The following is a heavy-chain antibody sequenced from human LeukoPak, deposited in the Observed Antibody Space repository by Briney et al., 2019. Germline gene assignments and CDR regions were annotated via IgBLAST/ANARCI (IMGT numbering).Heavy chain of an antibody. Sequence: EASVKVSCKASGGTFSSYAISWVRQAPGQGLEWMGGIIPIFGTANYAQKFQGRVTITADESTSTAYMELSSLRSEDTAVYYCARDPIEPSIAARLHYYYGMDVWGQGTTVTVSS. J-gene: IGHJ6*02. CDR3: ARDPIEPSIAARLHYYYGMDV. D-gene: IGHD6-6*01. CDR2: IIPIFGTA. CDR1: GGTFSSYA. V-gene: IGHV1-69*13.